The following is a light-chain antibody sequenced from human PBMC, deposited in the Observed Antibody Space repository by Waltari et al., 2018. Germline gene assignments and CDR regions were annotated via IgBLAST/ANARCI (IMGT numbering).Light chain of an antibody. J-gene: IGKJ5*01. CDR1: QGIYKY. CDR2: DAS. V-gene: IGKV1-33*01. Sequence: DIQMTQSPSSLSASVGDRVTITCQASQGIYKYLNWYQQKPGKPPNLLIYDASNLETGVPSRFSGSGSGRHFTLSISSLQPEDIATYYCQQYGNLPPSVTFGQGTRLEIK. CDR3: QQYGNLPPSVT.